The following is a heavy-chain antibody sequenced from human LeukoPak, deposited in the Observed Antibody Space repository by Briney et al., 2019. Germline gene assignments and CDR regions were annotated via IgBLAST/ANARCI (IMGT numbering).Heavy chain of an antibody. CDR2: ISSSSSYI. J-gene: IGHJ4*02. D-gene: IGHD3-3*01. Sequence: GGSLRLSCAASGFTFSSYSMNWVRQAPGKGLEWVSSISSSSSYIYYADSVKGRFTISRDNAKNSLYLQMNSLRAEDTAVYYCARGAQFWSGYSKADYWGQGTLVTVSS. CDR1: GFTFSSYS. CDR3: ARGAQFWSGYSKADY. V-gene: IGHV3-21*01.